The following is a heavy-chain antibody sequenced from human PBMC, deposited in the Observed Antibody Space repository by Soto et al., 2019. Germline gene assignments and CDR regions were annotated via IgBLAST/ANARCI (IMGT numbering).Heavy chain of an antibody. V-gene: IGHV3-15*01. D-gene: IGHD5-12*01. Sequence: GGSLRLSCAASGLRFRTTWMSWVRQAPGKGLEWVGRIKSKTDGGTTDYAATVKGRFTITRDDSKNTLYLQMNSMKTEDTDVYYCTTDRRRLGMVVWGQGTTVTVSS. CDR3: TTDRRRLGMVV. CDR1: GLRFRTTW. CDR2: IKSKTDGGTT. J-gene: IGHJ6*01.